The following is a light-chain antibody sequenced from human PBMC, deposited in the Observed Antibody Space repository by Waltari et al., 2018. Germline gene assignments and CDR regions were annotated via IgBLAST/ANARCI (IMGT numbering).Light chain of an antibody. CDR3: CTYAGSTSVI. CDR2: EGS. CDR1: SSDVGSYNL. J-gene: IGLJ2*01. Sequence: SALTQPASVSGSPGQSITISCTGISSDVGSYNLVSWYQHHPGKAPKLMIYEGSKRPSGVSNRFSASKSDNTASLTISGLQAEDECDYYCCTYAGSTSVIFGGGTKVTVL. V-gene: IGLV2-23*01.